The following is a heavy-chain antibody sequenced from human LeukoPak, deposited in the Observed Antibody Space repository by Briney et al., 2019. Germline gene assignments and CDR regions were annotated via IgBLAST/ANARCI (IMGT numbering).Heavy chain of an antibody. Sequence: PGGSLRLSCAASGFTFSSYWMSWVRQAPGKGLEWVSSISSSSSYIYYADSVKGRFTISRDNAKNSLYLQMNSLRAEDTAVYYCARDGPSSGMDVWGQGTTVTVSS. CDR1: GFTFSSYW. V-gene: IGHV3-21*01. CDR3: ARDGPSSGMDV. J-gene: IGHJ6*02. CDR2: ISSSSSYI.